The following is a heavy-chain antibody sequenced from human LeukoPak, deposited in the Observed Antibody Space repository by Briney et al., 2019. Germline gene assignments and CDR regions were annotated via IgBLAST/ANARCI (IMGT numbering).Heavy chain of an antibody. J-gene: IGHJ5*02. CDR1: GYTFTSYD. CDR2: MNPNSGNT. D-gene: IGHD6-13*01. Sequence: ASVKVSCKASGYTFTSYDINWVRQATGQGLEWMGWMNPNSGNTGYAQKFQGRVTMTRNTSISTAYMELSSLRSEDTAVYYCARKRIAAAGIWFDPWGQGTLATVSS. CDR3: ARKRIAAAGIWFDP. V-gene: IGHV1-8*01.